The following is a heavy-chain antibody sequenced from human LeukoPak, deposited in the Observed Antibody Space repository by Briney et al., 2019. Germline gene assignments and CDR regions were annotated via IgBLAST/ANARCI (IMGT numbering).Heavy chain of an antibody. J-gene: IGHJ4*02. CDR2: IKQDGSEK. CDR3: ARDRDNVAGTRGYFDY. CDR1: GFTFSTYW. Sequence: GGSLRLSCAASGFTFSTYWMSWVRQAPGKGLELVANIKQDGSEKYYVDSVKGRFTISRDNAKNSLYLQMNSLRAEDTAVYYCARDRDNVAGTRGYFDYWGQGTLVTVSS. D-gene: IGHD6-19*01. V-gene: IGHV3-7*01.